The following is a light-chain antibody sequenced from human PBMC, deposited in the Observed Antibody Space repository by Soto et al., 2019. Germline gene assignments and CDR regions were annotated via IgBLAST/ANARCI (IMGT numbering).Light chain of an antibody. J-gene: IGKJ5*01. V-gene: IGKV3-20*01. CDR2: GAC. CDR3: QKYGSSPIT. CDR1: PTVSRSY. Sequence: SXGSMSFAPGASAPLSLSARPTVSRSYLAWYQQTPGQDNRLLIYGACSRATGIPDRFSGSGSGTDFTLTISRLEPEDFAVYYCQKYGSSPITLGQGPRLENK.